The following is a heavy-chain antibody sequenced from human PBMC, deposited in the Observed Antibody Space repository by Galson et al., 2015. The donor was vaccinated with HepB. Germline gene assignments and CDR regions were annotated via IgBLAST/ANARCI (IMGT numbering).Heavy chain of an antibody. D-gene: IGHD3-10*01. CDR2: ISWNSDFT. Sequence: SLRLSCAASGFTFEDYAMHWVRHVPGKGLEWVSGISWNSDFTGYADSVRGRFTISRDNARYSPYLQMNSLRTEDTALYYCAQDLTYYYGSGSYSVAMDVWGQGTTVTVSS. CDR3: AQDLTYYYGSGSYSVAMDV. J-gene: IGHJ6*02. V-gene: IGHV3-9*01. CDR1: GFTFEDYA.